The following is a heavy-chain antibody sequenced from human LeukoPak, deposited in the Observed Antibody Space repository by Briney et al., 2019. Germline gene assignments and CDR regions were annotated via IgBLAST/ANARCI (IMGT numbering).Heavy chain of an antibody. CDR3: ARGPSPKDYGSFDY. V-gene: IGHV3-53*01. D-gene: IGHD3-10*01. J-gene: IGHJ4*02. CDR2: IYSGGST. CDR1: GFTVSSNY. Sequence: GGSLRLSCAASGFTVSSNYMSWVRRAPGKGLEWVSVIYSGGSTYYADSVKGRFTISRDNSKNTLYLQMNSLRAEDTAVYYCARGPSPKDYGSFDYWGQGTLVTVSS.